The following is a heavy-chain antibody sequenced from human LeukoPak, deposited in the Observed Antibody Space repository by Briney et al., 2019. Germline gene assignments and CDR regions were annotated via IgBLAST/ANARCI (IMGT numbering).Heavy chain of an antibody. CDR1: GGSFSGYY. CDR3: AGGREMATSA. V-gene: IGHV4-34*01. Sequence: SETLSLTCAVYGGSFSGYYWSWIRQPPGKGLEWIGEINHSGSTNYNPSLKSRVTISVDTSKNQFSLKLSSVTAADTAVYYCAGGREMATSAWGQGTLVTVSS. J-gene: IGHJ5*02. CDR2: INHSGST. D-gene: IGHD5-24*01.